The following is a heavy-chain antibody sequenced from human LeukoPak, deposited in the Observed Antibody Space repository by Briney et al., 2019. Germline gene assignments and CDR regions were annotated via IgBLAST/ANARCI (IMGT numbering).Heavy chain of an antibody. D-gene: IGHD3-3*01. CDR2: IWYDGSNK. CDR3: ARSNIYDFWSGYSPFYYYYYGMDV. CDR1: GFTFSSYG. J-gene: IGHJ6*02. Sequence: GGSLRLSCAASGFTFSSYGMHWVRQAPGKGLEWVAVIWYDGSNKYYAASVKGRFTISRDNSKNTLYLQMNSLRAEDTAVYYCARSNIYDFWSGYSPFYYYYYGMDVWGQGTTVTVSS. V-gene: IGHV3-33*01.